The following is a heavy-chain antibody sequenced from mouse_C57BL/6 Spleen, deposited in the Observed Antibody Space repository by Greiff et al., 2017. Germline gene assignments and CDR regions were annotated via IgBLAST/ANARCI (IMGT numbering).Heavy chain of an antibody. Sequence: VQLQQPGAELVKPGASVKLSCKASGYTFTSYWMHWVKQRPGQGLEWIGMIHPNSGSTNYNEKFKSKATLTVDKSSSTAYMQLSSLTSEDSAVYYCARSEDYDGYYNWYFDVWGTGTTVTVSS. CDR1: GYTFTSYW. V-gene: IGHV1-64*01. CDR2: IHPNSGST. D-gene: IGHD2-3*01. CDR3: ARSEDYDGYYNWYFDV. J-gene: IGHJ1*03.